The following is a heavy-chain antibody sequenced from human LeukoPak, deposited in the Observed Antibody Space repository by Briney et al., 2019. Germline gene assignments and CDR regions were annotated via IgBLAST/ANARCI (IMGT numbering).Heavy chain of an antibody. CDR1: GYTFTSYG. V-gene: IGHV1-18*01. CDR3: ARLPNNYDTLTERYYYYGMDV. CDR2: ISAYNGNT. Sequence: ASVKVSCKASGYTFTSYGISWVRQAPGQGLEWMGWISAYNGNTNYAQKLQGRVTMTTDTSTSTAYMELRSLRSDDTAVYYCARLPNNYDTLTERYYYYGMDVWGQGTTVTVSS. J-gene: IGHJ6*02. D-gene: IGHD3-9*01.